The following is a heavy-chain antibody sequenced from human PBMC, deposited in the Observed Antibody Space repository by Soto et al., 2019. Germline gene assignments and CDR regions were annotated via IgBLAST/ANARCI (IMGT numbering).Heavy chain of an antibody. CDR2: IDPTSTEI. D-gene: IGHD1-1*01. Sequence: EVQLVESGGGLVKPGESLRLSCTASGFNFGAFSLSWVRQAPGKGLEWVSSIDPTSTEIHYADSVEGRFSVYRDSTTNAPSLHPLGPSSRSTSESTAALGCLANDYCAAFVTWAQGSLVTATS. J-gene: IGHJ1*01. CDR3: ALGCLANDYCAAFVT. V-gene: IGHV3-21*01. CDR1: GFNFGAFS.